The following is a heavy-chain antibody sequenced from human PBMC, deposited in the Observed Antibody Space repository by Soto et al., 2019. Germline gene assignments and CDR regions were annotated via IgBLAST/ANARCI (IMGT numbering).Heavy chain of an antibody. V-gene: IGHV1-8*01. CDR1: GYTFTSYD. J-gene: IGHJ6*02. D-gene: IGHD3-3*01. CDR3: ARANEYTIFGVVIFGGMDV. CDR2: MNPNSGNT. Sequence: GASVKVSCKASGYTFTSYDINWVRQATGQGLEWMGWMNPNSGNTGYAQKFQGRVTMTRNTSISTAYMELSSLRSEDTAVYYCARANEYTIFGVVIFGGMDVWGQGTTVTVSS.